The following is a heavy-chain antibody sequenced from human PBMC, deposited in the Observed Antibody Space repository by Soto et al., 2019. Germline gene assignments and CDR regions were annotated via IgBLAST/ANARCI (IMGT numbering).Heavy chain of an antibody. Sequence: PGGSLRLSCAASGSTFSSYWMHWVRQAPGKGLVWVSRVNSVGTSTSYADSVKGRFTISRDNAKNTLYLQMNSLRAEDTAVYYCAKDRLELRYYYYGMDVWGQGTTVTVSS. V-gene: IGHV3-74*01. CDR3: AKDRLELRYYYYGMDV. J-gene: IGHJ6*02. CDR2: VNSVGTST. CDR1: GSTFSSYW. D-gene: IGHD1-7*01.